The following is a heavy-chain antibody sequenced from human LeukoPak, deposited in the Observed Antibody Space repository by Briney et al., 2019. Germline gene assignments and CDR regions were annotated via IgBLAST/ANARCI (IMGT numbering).Heavy chain of an antibody. V-gene: IGHV2-70*11. CDR1: GFSLSTSGMC. CDR2: IDWDDDK. J-gene: IGHJ4*02. CDR3: ARINSSGPNLDY. Sequence: SGPTLVNPTQTLTLTCTFSGFSLSTSGMCVSWIRQPPGKALEWLARIDWDDDKYYSTSLKTRLTISKDTSKNQVVLTMTNMDPVDTATYYCARINSSGPNLDYWGQGTLVTVSS. D-gene: IGHD3-22*01.